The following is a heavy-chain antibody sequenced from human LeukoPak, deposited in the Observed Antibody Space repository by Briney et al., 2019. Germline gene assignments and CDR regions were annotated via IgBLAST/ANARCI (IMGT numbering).Heavy chain of an antibody. D-gene: IGHD6-19*01. CDR2: ISYDGSNK. CDR3: ARERRQWLAKTAFDY. Sequence: PGGSLRLSCAASGFTFSDYYMSWIRQAPGKGLEWVAVISYDGSNKYYADSVKGRFTISRDNSKNTLYLQLNSLRVEDTAVYYCARERRQWLAKTAFDYWGQGTLVTVSS. J-gene: IGHJ4*02. V-gene: IGHV3-30*03. CDR1: GFTFSDYY.